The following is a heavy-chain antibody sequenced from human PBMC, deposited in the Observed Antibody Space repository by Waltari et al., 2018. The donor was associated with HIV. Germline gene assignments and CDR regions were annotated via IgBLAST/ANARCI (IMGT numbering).Heavy chain of an antibody. CDR3: ARDINGGWGY. V-gene: IGHV3-48*01. D-gene: IGHD7-27*01. CDR2: ISRSSSII. CDR1: GFTFSNYT. J-gene: IGHJ4*02. Sequence: EVQLVESGGGLVQPGGSLRLSCAASGFTFSNYTMNWVRQDPGKGLEWVSYISRSSSIIVYADSVKGRFTISRDNAKNSLYLQMSSLRVEDTAVYYCARDINGGWGYWGQGTLVTVAS.